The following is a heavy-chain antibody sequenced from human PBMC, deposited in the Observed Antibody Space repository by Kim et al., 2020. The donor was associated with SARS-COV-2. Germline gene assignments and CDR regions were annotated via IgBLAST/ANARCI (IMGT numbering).Heavy chain of an antibody. CDR1: GFTFRDYS. V-gene: IGHV3-48*04. J-gene: IGHJ2*01. CDR3: ASPGIASAGLWHFDF. D-gene: IGHD6-13*01. CDR2: ISSNNVTV. Sequence: GGSLRLSCAASGFTFRDYSLTWVRQTPGKGLEWVSYISSNNVTVYYADSVKGRFTISRDNAKNSLFLQMSSLRVEDTAIYYCASPGIASAGLWHFDFWGRGTPVTVSS.